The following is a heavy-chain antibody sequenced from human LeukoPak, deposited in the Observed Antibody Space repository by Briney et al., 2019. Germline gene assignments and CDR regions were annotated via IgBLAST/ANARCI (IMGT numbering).Heavy chain of an antibody. J-gene: IGHJ5*02. Sequence: GESLKISCKGSGYSFTSYWIGWVRQMPGKGLEWMVIIYPGDSDTRYSPSFQGQVTISADKSISTAYLQWSSPKASDTAMYDCARRFGVVPAEGWFDPWGQGTLVTVSS. CDR2: IYPGDSDT. V-gene: IGHV5-51*01. CDR3: ARRFGVVPAEGWFDP. CDR1: GYSFTSYW. D-gene: IGHD2-2*01.